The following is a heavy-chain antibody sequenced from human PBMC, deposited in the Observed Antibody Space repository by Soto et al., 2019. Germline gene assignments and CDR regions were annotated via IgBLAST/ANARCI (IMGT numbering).Heavy chain of an antibody. V-gene: IGHV4-34*01. J-gene: IGHJ4*02. CDR2: INHSGST. D-gene: IGHD3-3*01. Sequence: SETLSLTCAVYVGSFRGYCWTWIRQAPGRGLEWIGEINHSGSTKYNPSLKSRVTISVDTSRNQFSLHLSSVTAADTAIYYCARGQDFWSGYPFDYWGQGTLVTVSS. CDR1: VGSFRGYC. CDR3: ARGQDFWSGYPFDY.